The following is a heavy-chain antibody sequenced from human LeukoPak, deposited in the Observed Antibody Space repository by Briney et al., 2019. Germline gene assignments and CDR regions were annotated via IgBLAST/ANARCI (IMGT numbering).Heavy chain of an antibody. CDR3: ARTPGKSIAVAGYFDY. CDR1: GFTFSSYA. Sequence: GGSLRLSCAASGFTFSSYAMHWVRQAPGKGLEWVAVISYDGSNKYYADSVKGRFTISRDNSKNTLYLQMNSLRAEDTAVYYCARTPGKSIAVAGYFDYWGQGTLVTVSS. CDR2: ISYDGSNK. D-gene: IGHD6-19*01. V-gene: IGHV3-30-3*01. J-gene: IGHJ4*02.